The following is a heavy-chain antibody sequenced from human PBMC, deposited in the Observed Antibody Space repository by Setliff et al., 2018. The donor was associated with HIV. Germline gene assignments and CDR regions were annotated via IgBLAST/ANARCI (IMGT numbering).Heavy chain of an antibody. Sequence: PGGSLRLSCAASGFTFSNYGMHWVRQAPGKGLEWVAVIWYDGSNEYYADSVKGRFTISRDNSKNSLYLEMNSLRAEDTAIYYCARDYNYIFDSWGQGVLVTVSS. D-gene: IGHD3-22*01. CDR2: IWYDGSNE. J-gene: IGHJ4*02. CDR3: ARDYNYIFDS. V-gene: IGHV3-33*01. CDR1: GFTFSNYG.